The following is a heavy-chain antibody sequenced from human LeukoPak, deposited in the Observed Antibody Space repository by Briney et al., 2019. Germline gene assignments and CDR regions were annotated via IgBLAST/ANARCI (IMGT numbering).Heavy chain of an antibody. CDR2: IYSGGST. Sequence: GGSLRLSCAASGFTVSSNYMSWVRQAPGKGLEWVSVIYSGGSTYYADSVKGRFTISRHDSKNTLYLQMNSLRAEDTAVYYCARHPPRFSNYAYYGMDVWGQGTTVTVSS. D-gene: IGHD4-11*01. J-gene: IGHJ6*02. V-gene: IGHV3-53*04. CDR1: GFTVSSNY. CDR3: ARHPPRFSNYAYYGMDV.